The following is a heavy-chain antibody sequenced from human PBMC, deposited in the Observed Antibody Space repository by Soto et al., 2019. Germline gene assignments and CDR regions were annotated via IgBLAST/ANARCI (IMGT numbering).Heavy chain of an antibody. CDR3: ARVVAVAGTAGYYYYGMNV. D-gene: IGHD6-19*01. CDR1: GYTFTSYG. CDR2: ISAYNGNT. V-gene: IGHV1-18*04. J-gene: IGHJ6*02. Sequence: ASVKVSCKASGYTFTSYGISWVRQAPGQGLEWMGWISAYNGNTNYAQKLQGRVTMTTDTSTSTAYMELRSLRSDDTAVYYCARVVAVAGTAGYYYYGMNVWRQGTKVTVSS.